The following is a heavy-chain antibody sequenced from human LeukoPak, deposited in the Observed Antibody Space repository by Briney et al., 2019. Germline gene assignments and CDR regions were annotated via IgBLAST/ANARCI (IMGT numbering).Heavy chain of an antibody. V-gene: IGHV4-30-2*02. CDR3: ARHIAVGEDV. Sequence: SQTLSLTCAVSGGSISSGGYSWSWIRQPPGKGLEWIGYIYHSGSTYYNPSLKSRVTISVDRSKNQFSLKLTSVTAADTATYYCARHIAVGEDVWGQGTTVTVSS. J-gene: IGHJ6*02. D-gene: IGHD6-19*01. CDR2: IYHSGST. CDR1: GGSISSGGYS.